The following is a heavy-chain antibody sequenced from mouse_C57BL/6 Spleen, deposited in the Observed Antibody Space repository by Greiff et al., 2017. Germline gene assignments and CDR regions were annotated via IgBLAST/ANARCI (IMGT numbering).Heavy chain of an antibody. CDR1: GYAFSSSW. D-gene: IGHD3-2*02. CDR3: ASELRAQANYFDY. CDR2: IYPGDGDT. J-gene: IGHJ2*01. V-gene: IGHV1-82*01. Sequence: QVQLQQSGPELVKPGASVKISCKASGYAFSSSWMNWVKQRPGKGLEWIGRIYPGDGDTNYDGKFKGKATLTADKSTSTAYMQLSSLTTADSAVYVCASELRAQANYFDYWGQGTTLTVSS.